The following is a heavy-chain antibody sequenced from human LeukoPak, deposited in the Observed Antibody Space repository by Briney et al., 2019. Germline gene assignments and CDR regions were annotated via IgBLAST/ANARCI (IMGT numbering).Heavy chain of an antibody. J-gene: IGHJ6*04. D-gene: IGHD3-10*02. Sequence: GGSLRLSCAASGFIFRSYEMNWVRQAPGKGLEWVSSISSSSSYIYYADSVKGRFTISRDNAKNSLYLQMNSLRAEDTAVYYCAELGITMIGGVWGKGTTVTISS. CDR2: ISSSSSYI. CDR1: GFIFRSYE. V-gene: IGHV3-21*01. CDR3: AELGITMIGGV.